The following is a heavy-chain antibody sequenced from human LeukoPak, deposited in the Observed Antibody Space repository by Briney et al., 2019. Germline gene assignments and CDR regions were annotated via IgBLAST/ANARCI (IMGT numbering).Heavy chain of an antibody. CDR2: IRYDGSNK. V-gene: IGHV3-30*02. J-gene: IGHJ4*02. D-gene: IGHD1-26*01. Sequence: GGSLRLSCAASGFTFSSYGMHWVRQAPGKGLEWVAFIRYDGSNKYYADSVKGRFTISRDNSKNTLYLQMNSLRAEDTAVYYCAKVSLLGSYYYGGFDYWGQGTLVTVSS. CDR1: GFTFSSYG. CDR3: AKVSLLGSYYYGGFDY.